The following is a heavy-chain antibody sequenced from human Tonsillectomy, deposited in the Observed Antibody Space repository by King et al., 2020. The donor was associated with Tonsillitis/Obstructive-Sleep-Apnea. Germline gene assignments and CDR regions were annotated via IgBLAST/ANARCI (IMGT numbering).Heavy chain of an antibody. CDR1: GFTFSSYA. CDR3: AREPESWCDP. J-gene: IGHJ5*02. V-gene: IGHV3-30*04. CDR2: ISYDGSNK. Sequence: VQLVESGGGVVQPGRSLRLSCAASGFTFSSYAMHWVRQAPGKGLEWVAVISYDGSNKYYADSVKGRCTISRDNSKNTLYRQMNSLRAEDTAVYYCAREPESWCDPLGQGTLVTVSS.